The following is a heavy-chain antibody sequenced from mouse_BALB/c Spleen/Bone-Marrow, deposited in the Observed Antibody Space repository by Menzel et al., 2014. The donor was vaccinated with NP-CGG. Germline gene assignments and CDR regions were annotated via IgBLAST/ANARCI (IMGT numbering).Heavy chain of an antibody. J-gene: IGHJ4*01. Sequence: QVQLKQSGAELVRPGPSVKISCTASGFTFSSYWMNWVKQRPGQGLEWIGQIYPGAGDTNYNGKFKGKATLTADKSSSTVHMQLSRLACEDSAFCLCATMRARHAIDYWGQGTPVTVS. V-gene: IGHV1-80*01. CDR2: IYPGAGDT. CDR1: GFTFSSYW. CDR3: ATMRARHAIDY. D-gene: IGHD2-4*01.